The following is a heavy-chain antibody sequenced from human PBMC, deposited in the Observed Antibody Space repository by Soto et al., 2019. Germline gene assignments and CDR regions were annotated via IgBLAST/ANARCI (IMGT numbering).Heavy chain of an antibody. J-gene: IGHJ4*02. Sequence: GGSLRLSCAASGFIFSNYAMHWVRQAPGQGLEWVAVIWYDESNKYYADSVKGRFTISRDNSKNTLYLQMDSLRAEDTAVYYCARDPSSWEPEVFDYWGQGTLVTVSS. CDR1: GFIFSNYA. V-gene: IGHV3-33*01. D-gene: IGHD6-13*01. CDR3: ARDPSSWEPEVFDY. CDR2: IWYDESNK.